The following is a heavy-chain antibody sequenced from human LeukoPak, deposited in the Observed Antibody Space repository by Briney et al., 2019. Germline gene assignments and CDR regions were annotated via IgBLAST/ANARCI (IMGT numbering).Heavy chain of an antibody. J-gene: IGHJ4*02. CDR1: GSTFSSYG. V-gene: IGHV3-23*01. Sequence: GGSLRLSCAASGSTFSSYGMSWVRQAPGKGLEWVSAISGSGGSTYYADSVKGRFTISRDNSKNTLYLQMNSLRAEDTAVYYCAREYYYDSSGYYPYWGQGTLVTVSS. D-gene: IGHD3-22*01. CDR3: AREYYYDSSGYYPY. CDR2: ISGSGGST.